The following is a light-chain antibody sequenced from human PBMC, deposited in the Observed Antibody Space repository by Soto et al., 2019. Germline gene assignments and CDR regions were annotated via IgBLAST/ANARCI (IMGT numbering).Light chain of an antibody. J-gene: IGKJ2*01. V-gene: IGKV3-20*01. CDR1: QSVSSNF. CDR3: QQYGSPPYT. CDR2: VAS. Sequence: EIVLTQSPGTLSLSPGERATLSCRASQSVSSNFLAWYQQKPGQAPRLLISVASSRATGIPDRFSGSGSGTDFTLTINRLEPEDFAVYYCQQYGSPPYTFGQGTKV.